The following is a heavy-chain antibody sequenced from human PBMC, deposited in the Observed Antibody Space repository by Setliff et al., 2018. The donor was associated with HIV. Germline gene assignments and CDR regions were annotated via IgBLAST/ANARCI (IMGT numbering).Heavy chain of an antibody. CDR2: IHSGGTT. CDR1: GASINSYF. Sequence: KPSETLSLTCSVSGASINSYFWSWIRQPAGKGLEWIGRIHSGGTTNSNPSLKSRVTLSVDTSKNQFSLKLNSVTAADTAVYYCARGGLRVRGAIDSFDYWGQGTLVTVSS. J-gene: IGHJ4*02. CDR3: ARGGLRVRGAIDSFDY. D-gene: IGHD3-10*01. V-gene: IGHV4-4*07.